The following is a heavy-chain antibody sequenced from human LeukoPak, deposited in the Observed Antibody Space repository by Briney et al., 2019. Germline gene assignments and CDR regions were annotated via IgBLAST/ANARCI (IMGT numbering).Heavy chain of an antibody. D-gene: IGHD5-18*01. V-gene: IGHV4-30-2*01. CDR2: IYHSGST. Sequence: SQTLSLTCTVSGGSISSGGYYWSWIRQPPGKGLEWIGYIYHSGSTYYNPSLKSRVTISVDRSKNQFSLKLSSVTAADTAVYYCARVGQYSHKDWGQGTLVTVSS. J-gene: IGHJ4*02. CDR1: GGSISSGGYY. CDR3: ARVGQYSHKD.